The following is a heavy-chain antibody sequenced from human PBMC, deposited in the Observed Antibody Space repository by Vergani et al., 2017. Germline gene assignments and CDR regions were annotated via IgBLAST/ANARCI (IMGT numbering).Heavy chain of an antibody. V-gene: IGHV3-23*01. CDR1: GFTFSSYA. J-gene: IGHJ4*02. D-gene: IGHD3-22*01. Sequence: EVQLLESGGGLVQPGGSLRLSCAASGFTFSSYAMSWVRQVPGKGLEWVSGISGSGGNTYYANSVKGRFTISRDNSKNTLYLQMNSLRAEDTAVYYCARLSYDTTPYLQGGYDCWGQGTLVSVSS. CDR3: ARLSYDTTPYLQGGYDC. CDR2: ISGSGGNT.